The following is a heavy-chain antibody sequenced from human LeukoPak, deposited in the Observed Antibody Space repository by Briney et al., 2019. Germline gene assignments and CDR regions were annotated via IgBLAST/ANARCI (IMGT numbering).Heavy chain of an antibody. Sequence: AAVKVYCKASGYTFTSYDINWVRQATGQGLEWMGWMNPNSGNTGYAQKFQGRVTMTRNTSISTAYMELSSLRSEDTAVYYCARWVDSYGYDETFDYWGQGTLVTVSS. CDR2: MNPNSGNT. V-gene: IGHV1-8*01. CDR3: ARWVDSYGYDETFDY. J-gene: IGHJ4*02. D-gene: IGHD5-18*01. CDR1: GYTFTSYD.